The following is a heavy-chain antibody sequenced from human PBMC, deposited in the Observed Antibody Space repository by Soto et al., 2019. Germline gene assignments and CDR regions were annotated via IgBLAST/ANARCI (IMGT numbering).Heavy chain of an antibody. CDR3: ARDPGYCSGGSCYSSFFQH. D-gene: IGHD2-15*01. CDR1: GFNFRTYW. V-gene: IGHV3-21*01. J-gene: IGHJ1*01. Sequence: GGSLRLSCAASGFNFRTYWMNWVRQAPGKGLEWVSSISSSSSYIYYADSVKGRFTISRDNAKNSLYLQMNSLRAEDTAVYYCARDPGYCSGGSCYSSFFQHWGQGTLVTVSS. CDR2: ISSSSSYI.